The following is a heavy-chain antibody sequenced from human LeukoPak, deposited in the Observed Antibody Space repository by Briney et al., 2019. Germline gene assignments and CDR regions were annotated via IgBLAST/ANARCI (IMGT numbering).Heavy chain of an antibody. CDR3: ARHSGITGTPFDY. V-gene: IGHV3-53*04. CDR2: IHSGGST. D-gene: IGHD1-7*01. Sequence: GGSLRLSCAASGFTVSTNHMSWVRQAPGKGLEWVSVIHSGGSTYYADSVKGRFTISKHNSKNTLYLQMNSLRAEDTAVYYCARHSGITGTPFDYWGQGTLVTVSS. CDR1: GFTVSTNH. J-gene: IGHJ4*02.